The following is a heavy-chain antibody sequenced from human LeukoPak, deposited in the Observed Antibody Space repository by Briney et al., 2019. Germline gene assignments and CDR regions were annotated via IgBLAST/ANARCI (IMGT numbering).Heavy chain of an antibody. CDR2: IIPILGTA. CDR1: GGTFSSYA. J-gene: IGHJ4*02. Sequence: SVKVSCKASGGTFSSYAISWVRQAPGQGLEWMGGIIPILGTANYAQKFQGRVTITADESTSTAYMELSSLRSEDTAVYYCARGGYSYGGSSGLDYWGQGTLVTVSS. D-gene: IGHD5-18*01. V-gene: IGHV1-69*13. CDR3: ARGGYSYGGSSGLDY.